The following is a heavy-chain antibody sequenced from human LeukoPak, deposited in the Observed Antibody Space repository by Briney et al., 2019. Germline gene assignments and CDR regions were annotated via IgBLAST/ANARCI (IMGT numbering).Heavy chain of an antibody. Sequence: ALVKVSCKASGYTFTGYYMHWVRQAPGQGLEWMGWINPNSGGTNYAQKSQGRVTMTRDTSISTAYMELSRLRSDDTAVYYCARDGYYYDSSGYYFRWGQGTLVTVSS. CDR2: INPNSGGT. V-gene: IGHV1-2*02. CDR1: GYTFTGYY. D-gene: IGHD3-22*01. CDR3: ARDGYYYDSSGYYFR. J-gene: IGHJ4*02.